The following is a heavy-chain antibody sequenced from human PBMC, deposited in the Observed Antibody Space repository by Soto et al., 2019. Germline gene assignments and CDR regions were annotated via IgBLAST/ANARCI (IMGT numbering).Heavy chain of an antibody. V-gene: IGHV3-21*01. CDR1: GFTFSSYS. D-gene: IGHD3-22*01. Sequence: GGSLRLSCAASGFTFSSYSMNWVRQAPGKGLEWVSSISSSSSYIYYADSVKGRFTISRDNAKNSLYLQMNSLRAEDTAVYYCARDPPNYYDSSGYLDYWGQGTLVTVSS. J-gene: IGHJ4*02. CDR2: ISSSSSYI. CDR3: ARDPPNYYDSSGYLDY.